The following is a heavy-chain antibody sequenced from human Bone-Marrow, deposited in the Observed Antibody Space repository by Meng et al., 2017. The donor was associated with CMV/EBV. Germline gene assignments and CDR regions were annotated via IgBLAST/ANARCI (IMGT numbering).Heavy chain of an antibody. V-gene: IGHV3-7*01. CDR3: ARGGATQVRTYGMDV. CDR2: INQDGSEK. J-gene: IGHJ6*02. D-gene: IGHD5-24*01. CDR1: GFTFSSYW. Sequence: GESLKISCAASGFTFSSYWMTWVRQAPGKGLEWVANINQDGSEKYYVDSVKGRITISRDNDEKSLFLQMSSLRAEDTGVYFCARGGATQVRTYGMDVWGQGPTVTVYS.